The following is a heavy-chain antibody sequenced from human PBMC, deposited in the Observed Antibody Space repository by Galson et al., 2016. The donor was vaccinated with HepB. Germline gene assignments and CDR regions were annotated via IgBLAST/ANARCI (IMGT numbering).Heavy chain of an antibody. CDR1: GYRSTNYW. Sequence: QSGAEVKKPGESLKISCQAFGYRSTNYWIGWVRQAPGQGLEWLGWISANSGNTIYAQKSQDRVTMTRDTSASTVYMDLRSLRSDDTAVYYCARDVQFRFDYWGQGTLVTVSS. V-gene: IGHV1-18*04. CDR2: ISANSGNT. D-gene: IGHD4-11*01. J-gene: IGHJ4*02. CDR3: ARDVQFRFDY.